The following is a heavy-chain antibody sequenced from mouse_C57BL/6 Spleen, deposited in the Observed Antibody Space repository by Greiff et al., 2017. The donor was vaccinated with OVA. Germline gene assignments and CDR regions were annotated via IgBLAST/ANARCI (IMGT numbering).Heavy chain of an antibody. J-gene: IGHJ3*01. CDR1: GYTFTSYW. V-gene: IGHV1-74*01. D-gene: IGHD2-4*01. Sequence: VQLQQPGAELVKPGASVKVSCKASGYTFTSYWMHWVKQRPGQGLEWIGRIHPSDSDTNYNQKFKGKATLTVDKSSSTAYMQLSSLTSEDSAVYYCAIDSYDYDQAWFAYWGQGTLVTVSA. CDR2: IHPSDSDT. CDR3: AIDSYDYDQAWFAY.